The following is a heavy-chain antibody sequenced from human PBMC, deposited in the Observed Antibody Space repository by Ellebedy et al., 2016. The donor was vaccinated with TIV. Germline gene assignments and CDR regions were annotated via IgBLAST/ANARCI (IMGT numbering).Heavy chain of an antibody. CDR1: GYAFTNYY. Sequence: AASVKVSCKASGYAFTNYYMHWVRQAPGQGLEWMGLINPNDGSTNYAQKFQGRVTMTRDTSTSTVYMDLSSLRSEDTAVYYCARGCSGEYPDSWGQGTLVTVSS. V-gene: IGHV1-46*01. CDR3: ARGCSGEYPDS. J-gene: IGHJ5*01. D-gene: IGHD2-15*01. CDR2: INPNDGST.